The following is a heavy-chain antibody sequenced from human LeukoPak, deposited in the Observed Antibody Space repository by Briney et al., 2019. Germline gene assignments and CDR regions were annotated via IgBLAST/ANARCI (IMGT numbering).Heavy chain of an antibody. CDR1: GFTFSSYA. J-gene: IGHJ6*02. V-gene: IGHV3-30-3*01. CDR2: ISYDGSNK. Sequence: GGSLRLSCAASGFTFSSYAMHWVRQAPGKGLEGAAVISYDGSNKYYADSVKGRFTISRDNSKNTLYLQMNSLRAEDTAVYYCARDEGYSSSWYGLALSYYYYYGMDVWGQGTTVTVSS. CDR3: ARDEGYSSSWYGLALSYYYYYGMDV. D-gene: IGHD6-13*01.